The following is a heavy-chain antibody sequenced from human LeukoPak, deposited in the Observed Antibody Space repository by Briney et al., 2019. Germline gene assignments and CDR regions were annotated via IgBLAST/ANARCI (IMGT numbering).Heavy chain of an antibody. D-gene: IGHD2-15*01. CDR3: TTRRQDGW. CDR1: GFTFSDAW. J-gene: IGHJ4*02. V-gene: IGHV3-15*01. Sequence: GRSLRLSCVGSGFTFSDAWMSWVRQAPGKGLEWVGRIKNKSDGGTIDYAAPVKGRFTISRDDSRNTLYLQMNSLKTEDTAVYYCTTRRQDGWWGQGTLVTVS. CDR2: IKNKSDGGTI.